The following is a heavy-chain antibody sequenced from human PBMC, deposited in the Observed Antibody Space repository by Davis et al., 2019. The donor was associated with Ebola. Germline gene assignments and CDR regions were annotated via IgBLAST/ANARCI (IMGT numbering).Heavy chain of an antibody. V-gene: IGHV4-59*08. Sequence: PSETLSLTCTVSGGSISSYYWSWIRQPPGKGLEWIGYIYYSGSTNYNPSLKSRVTISVDTSKNQFSLKLSSVTAADTAVYYCARNDILTGHAFDIWGQGTMVTVSS. CDR3: ARNDILTGHAFDI. CDR2: IYYSGST. D-gene: IGHD3-9*01. J-gene: IGHJ3*02. CDR1: GGSISSYY.